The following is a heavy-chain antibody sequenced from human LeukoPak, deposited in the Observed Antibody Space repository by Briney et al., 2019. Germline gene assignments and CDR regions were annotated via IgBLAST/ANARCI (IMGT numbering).Heavy chain of an antibody. J-gene: IGHJ5*02. V-gene: IGHV3-23*01. CDR1: GFTFSSYA. CDR2: IGGSGGST. CDR3: AKGGQLWGYNWFDP. Sequence: PGGSLRLSCAASGFTFSSYAMSWVRQAPGKGLEWVSAIGGSGGSTYYADSVKGRFTISRDNSKNTLYLQMNSLRAEDTAVYYCAKGGQLWGYNWFDPWGQGTLVTVSS. D-gene: IGHD4/OR15-4a*01.